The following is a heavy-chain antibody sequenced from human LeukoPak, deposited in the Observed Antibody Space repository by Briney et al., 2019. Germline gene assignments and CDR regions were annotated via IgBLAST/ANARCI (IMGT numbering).Heavy chain of an antibody. CDR2: IYYSGST. V-gene: IGHV4-30-4*01. J-gene: IGHJ5*02. D-gene: IGHD3-22*01. CDR1: GGSISSGDYC. CDR3: ARVILDYYDSSGYWFDP. Sequence: PSQTLSLTCTVSGGSISSGDYCWSWIRQPPGKGLEWIGYIYYSGSTYYNPSLKSRVTISVDTSKNQFSLKLSSVTAADTAVYYCARVILDYYDSSGYWFDPWGQGTLVTVSS.